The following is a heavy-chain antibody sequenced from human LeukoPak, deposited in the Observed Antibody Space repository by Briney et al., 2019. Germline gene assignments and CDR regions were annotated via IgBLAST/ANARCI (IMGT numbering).Heavy chain of an antibody. D-gene: IGHD6-13*01. J-gene: IGHJ4*02. CDR2: IYYSGST. V-gene: IGHV4-39*01. CDR3: ARHSGPYGSSWFDY. Sequence: SQTLSLTCTVSGGSISSSSYYWGWIRQPPGKGLEWIGSIYYSGSTYYNPSLKSRVTISVDTSKNQFSLKRSSVTAADTAVYYCARHSGPYGSSWFDYWGQGTLVTVSS. CDR1: GGSISSSSYY.